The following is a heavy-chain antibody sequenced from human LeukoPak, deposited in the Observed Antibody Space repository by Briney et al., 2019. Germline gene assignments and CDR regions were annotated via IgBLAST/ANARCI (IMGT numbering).Heavy chain of an antibody. D-gene: IGHD6-19*01. CDR1: GYTFTGYY. CDR2: INPNSGGT. J-gene: IGHJ4*02. V-gene: IGHV1-2*02. Sequence: GASVKVSCKASGYTFTGYYMHWVRQAPGQGLEWMGWINPNSGGTNYAQKFQGRVTMTRDTSTSTVYMELSSLRSEDTAVYYCARDIEDSSGWLRFDYWGQGTLVTVSS. CDR3: ARDIEDSSGWLRFDY.